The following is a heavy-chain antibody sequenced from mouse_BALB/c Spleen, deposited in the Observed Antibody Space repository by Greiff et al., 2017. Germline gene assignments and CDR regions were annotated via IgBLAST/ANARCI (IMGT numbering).Heavy chain of an antibody. CDR3: ARRAGYYAMDY. CDR1: GYTFTSYT. CDR2: INPSSGYT. V-gene: IGHV1-4*02. Sequence: QVQLQQSAAELARPGASVKMSCTASGYTFTSYTMHWVKQRPGQGLEWIGYINPSSGYTEYNQKFKDKTTLTADKSSSTAYMQLSSLTSEDSAVYYCARRAGYYAMDYWGQGTSVTVSS. J-gene: IGHJ4*01. D-gene: IGHD3-1*01.